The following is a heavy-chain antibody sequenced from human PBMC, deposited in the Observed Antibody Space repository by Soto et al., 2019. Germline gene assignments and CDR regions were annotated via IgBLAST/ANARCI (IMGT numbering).Heavy chain of an antibody. CDR2: IWYDGSNK. J-gene: IGHJ6*02. CDR1: GFTFCSYG. D-gene: IGHD2-21*02. CDR3: ARELGDSPAHYGMDV. V-gene: IGHV3-33*01. Sequence: GGSLRLSCAASGFTFCSYGMHWVRQAPGKGLEWVAVIWYDGSNKYYADSVKGRFTISRDNSKNTLYLQMNSLRAEDTAVYYCARELGDSPAHYGMDVWGQGTTVTVSS.